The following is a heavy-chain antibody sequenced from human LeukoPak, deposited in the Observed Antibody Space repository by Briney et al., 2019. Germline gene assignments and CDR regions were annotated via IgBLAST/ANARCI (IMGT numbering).Heavy chain of an antibody. D-gene: IGHD3-10*01. J-gene: IGHJ4*02. Sequence: SETLSLTCTVSGGSVSSGSYYWSWIRQPTGKGLEWIGYIYYSGSTNYNPSLKSRVTISVDTSKNQFSLKLSSVTAADTAVYYCARGMVRGRYFDYWGQGTLVTVSS. V-gene: IGHV4-61*01. CDR1: GGSVSSGSYY. CDR2: IYYSGST. CDR3: ARGMVRGRYFDY.